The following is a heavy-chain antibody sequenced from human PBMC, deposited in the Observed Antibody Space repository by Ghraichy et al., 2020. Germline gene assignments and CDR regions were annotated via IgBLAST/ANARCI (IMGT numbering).Heavy chain of an antibody. J-gene: IGHJ3*02. V-gene: IGHV3-23*01. CDR1: GFTFSSYA. D-gene: IGHD6-13*01. Sequence: LSLTCAASGFTFSSYAMSWVRQAPGKGLEWVSAISGSGGSTYYADSVKGRFTISRDNSKNTLYLQMNSLRAEDTAVYYCAKDVSWYGLRLDAFDIWGQGTMVTVSS. CDR2: ISGSGGST. CDR3: AKDVSWYGLRLDAFDI.